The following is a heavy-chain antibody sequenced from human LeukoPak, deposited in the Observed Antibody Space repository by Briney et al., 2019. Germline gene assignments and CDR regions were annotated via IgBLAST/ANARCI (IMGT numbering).Heavy chain of an antibody. J-gene: IGHJ4*02. CDR1: GGSISSYY. CDR2: IYTSGST. CDR3: AKESVFGVVEDY. V-gene: IGHV4-4*07. D-gene: IGHD3-3*01. Sequence: PSETLSLTCTVSGGSISSYYWSWIRQPAGKGLEWVGRIYTSGSTNYNPSLKSRVTMSVDTSKNQFSLKLSSVTAADTAVYYCAKESVFGVVEDYWGQGTLVTVSS.